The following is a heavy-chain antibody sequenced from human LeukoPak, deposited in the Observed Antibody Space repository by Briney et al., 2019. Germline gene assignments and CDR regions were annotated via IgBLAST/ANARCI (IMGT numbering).Heavy chain of an antibody. D-gene: IGHD1-7*01. V-gene: IGHV3-11*04. Sequence: GGSLRLSCAASGFTFSDYYMSWIRQAPGKGLEWISYISSSGSTIYYADSVKGRFTISRDNAKNSLYLQMNSLRAEDTAVYYCAREGLYNWNYAADYWGQGTLVTVSS. J-gene: IGHJ4*02. CDR3: AREGLYNWNYAADY. CDR1: GFTFSDYY. CDR2: ISSSGSTI.